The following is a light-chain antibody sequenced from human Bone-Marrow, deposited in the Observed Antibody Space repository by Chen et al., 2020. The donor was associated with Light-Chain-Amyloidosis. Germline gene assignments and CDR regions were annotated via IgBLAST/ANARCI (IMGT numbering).Light chain of an antibody. CDR1: DLPTKY. CDR3: QSADSSGTYEVI. Sequence: SYELTQPPSVSVSPGQTARITCSGDDLPTKYAYWYQQKPGQAPVLVIHRDTERPSGISERFSGSRSVTTATLTISGVQAEDEADYHSQSADSSGTYEVIFGGGTKLTVL. V-gene: IGLV3-25*03. CDR2: RDT. J-gene: IGLJ2*01.